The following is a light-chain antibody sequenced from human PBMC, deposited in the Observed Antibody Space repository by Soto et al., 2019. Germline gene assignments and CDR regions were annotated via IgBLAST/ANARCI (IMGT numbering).Light chain of an antibody. V-gene: IGKV1-33*01. CDR3: QRYDNLPVT. J-gene: IGKJ3*01. CDR1: QDMSSY. CDR2: AAS. Sequence: DVQMTQSPSSLSAFVGDRVTITCQASQDMSSYVNWYQQKPGKTPNLLIYAASNLETRVPSRFSGSGSVTKFALTISRLQSEDIGTYYCQRYDNLPVTFGPGTKVNVK.